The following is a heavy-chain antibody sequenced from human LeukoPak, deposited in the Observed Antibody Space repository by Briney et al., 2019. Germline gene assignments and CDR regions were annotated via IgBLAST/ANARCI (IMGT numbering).Heavy chain of an antibody. V-gene: IGHV3-21*01. D-gene: IGHD3-22*01. CDR1: GFTFSSYS. CDR2: ISSSSSYI. CDR3: ARDTFYDSSGYPRGTFDY. J-gene: IGHJ4*02. Sequence: TGGSLRLSCAASGFTFSSYSMNWVRQAPGKGLEWVSSISSSSSYIYCADSVKGRFTISRDNAKNSLYLQMNSLRAEDTAVYYCARDTFYDSSGYPRGTFDYWGQGTLVTVSS.